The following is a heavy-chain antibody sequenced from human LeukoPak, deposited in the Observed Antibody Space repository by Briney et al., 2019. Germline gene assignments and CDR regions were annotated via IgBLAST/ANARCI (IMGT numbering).Heavy chain of an antibody. D-gene: IGHD6-19*01. V-gene: IGHV4-34*01. CDR1: GGSFSGYY. Sequence: SETLSLTCAVYGGSFSGYYWSWIRRPTGKGLEWSGEINHSGSTNYNPSLKSRVTISVDTSKNQFSLKLSSVTAADTAVYYCAGVIAVAGSPFDYWGQGTLVTVSS. CDR3: AGVIAVAGSPFDY. CDR2: INHSGST. J-gene: IGHJ4*02.